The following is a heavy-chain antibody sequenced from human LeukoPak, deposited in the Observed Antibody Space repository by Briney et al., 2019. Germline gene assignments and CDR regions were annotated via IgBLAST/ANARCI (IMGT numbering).Heavy chain of an antibody. CDR3: ARARTFGDLDY. V-gene: IGHV4-59*01. CDR1: GGSISSYY. D-gene: IGHD3-16*01. J-gene: IGHJ4*02. Sequence: SETLSLTCTVSGGSISSYYWSWIRQPPGKGLEWIGYIYYSGSTNYNPSLKSRVTISVDTSKNQLSLKLSSVTAADTAVYYCARARTFGDLDYWGQGTLVTVSS. CDR2: IYYSGST.